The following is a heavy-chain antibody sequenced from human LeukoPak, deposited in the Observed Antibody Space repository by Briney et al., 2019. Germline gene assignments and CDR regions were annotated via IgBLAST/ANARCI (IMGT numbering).Heavy chain of an antibody. V-gene: IGHV3-7*01. D-gene: IGHD6-13*01. CDR2: IKPDGSET. CDR3: GGFGYEAAVDL. Sequence: PGGSLRLSCAASGFMFNTYWMTWVRQAPGKGLEFVANIKPDGSETYYGDSVKGRFTISRDNTKNLVFLQMNSLRGEGAAVYHCGGFGYEAAVDLWGQGTLVTVSS. CDR1: GFMFNTYW. J-gene: IGHJ4*02.